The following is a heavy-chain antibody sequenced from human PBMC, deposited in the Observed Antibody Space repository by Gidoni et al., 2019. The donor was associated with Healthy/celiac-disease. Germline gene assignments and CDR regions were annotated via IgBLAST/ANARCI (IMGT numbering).Heavy chain of an antibody. CDR2: IYYSGST. J-gene: IGHJ2*01. CDR1: GGSISSYY. D-gene: IGHD2-2*01. V-gene: IGHV4-59*01. Sequence: QVQLQESGPGLVKPSETLSLTCTVSGGSISSYYWSWIRQPPGKGLEWIGYIYYSGSTNYNPSLKSRVTISVDTSKNQFSLKLSSVTAADTAVYYCARDIRPRGYCSSTSCSYWYFDLWGRGTLVTVSS. CDR3: ARDIRPRGYCSSTSCSYWYFDL.